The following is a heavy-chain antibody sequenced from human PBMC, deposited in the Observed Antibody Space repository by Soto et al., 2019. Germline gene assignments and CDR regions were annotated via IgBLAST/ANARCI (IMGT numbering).Heavy chain of an antibody. V-gene: IGHV3-33*01. CDR3: ATDNVLRFLVPADYYYYGMAV. CDR1: GFTFSSYG. D-gene: IGHD3-3*01. CDR2: IWYDGSNK. Sequence: GGSLRLSCAASGFTFSSYGMHWVRQAPGKGLEWVAVIWYDGSNKYYADSVKGRFTISRDNSKNTLYLQMNSLRAEDTAVYYCATDNVLRFLVPADYYYYGMAVWGKGTTVTVSS. J-gene: IGHJ6*04.